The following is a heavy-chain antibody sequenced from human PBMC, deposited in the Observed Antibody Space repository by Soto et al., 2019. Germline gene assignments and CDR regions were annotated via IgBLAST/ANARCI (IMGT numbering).Heavy chain of an antibody. CDR2: IYYSGST. CDR1: GGSISSSSYY. Sequence: PSETLSLTCTVSGGSISSSSYYWGWIRQPPGKGLEWIGSIYYSGSTYYNTSLKSRVTISVDTSKNKFSLKLSSVTAADTAVYYCARRRVIAAAGTYYFDYWGQGTLVTVSS. D-gene: IGHD6-13*01. V-gene: IGHV4-39*01. CDR3: ARRRVIAAAGTYYFDY. J-gene: IGHJ4*02.